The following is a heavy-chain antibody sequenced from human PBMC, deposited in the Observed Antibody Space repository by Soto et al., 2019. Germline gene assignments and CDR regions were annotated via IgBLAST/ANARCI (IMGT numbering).Heavy chain of an antibody. V-gene: IGHV3-64*01. CDR3: ARFSSSSSFDY. CDR1: GFTFSSYA. J-gene: IGHJ4*02. CDR2: ISSNGGST. Sequence: GGSLRLSCAASGFTFSSYAMHWVHQAPGKGLEYVSAISSNGGSTYYANSVKGRFTISRDNSKNTLYLQMGSLRAEDMAVYYCARFSSSSSFDYWGQGTLVTVSS. D-gene: IGHD6-6*01.